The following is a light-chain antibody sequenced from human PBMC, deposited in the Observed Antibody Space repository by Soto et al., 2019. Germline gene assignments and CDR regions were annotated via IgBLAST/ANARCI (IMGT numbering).Light chain of an antibody. Sequence: DIVMTQSPDSLAVSLGGRATINCKSSQSVFYSSNNNNYLAWYQQKQGQPXNXXIYWASTRESGVPDRFSGSGSETDLTITISSLQAEGVEVYYCQQYFTTPITFGQGTRLEIK. V-gene: IGKV4-1*01. CDR2: WAS. J-gene: IGKJ5*01. CDR3: QQYFTTPIT. CDR1: QSVFYSSNNNNY.